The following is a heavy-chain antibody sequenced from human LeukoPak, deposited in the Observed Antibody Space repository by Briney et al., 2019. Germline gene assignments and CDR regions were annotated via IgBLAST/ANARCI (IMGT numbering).Heavy chain of an antibody. CDR1: GGSISSYY. CDR3: ARAMAMVRGVSHIDY. V-gene: IGHV4-59*01. J-gene: IGHJ4*02. CDR2: IYYTGET. D-gene: IGHD3-10*01. Sequence: SETLSLTCTVSGGSISSYYWSWIRQAPGKGLEWIGYIYYTGETNYNPSLKSRVSISVDTSKNQFSLKLSSVTAADTAVYYCARAMAMVRGVSHIDYWGQGTLVTVSS.